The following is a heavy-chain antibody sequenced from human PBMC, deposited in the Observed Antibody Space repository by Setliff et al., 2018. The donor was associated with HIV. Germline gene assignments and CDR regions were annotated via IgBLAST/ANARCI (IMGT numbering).Heavy chain of an antibody. J-gene: IGHJ3*02. Sequence: GASVKVSCKASGYTFANYAMHWVRQAPGQSLEWMGRINPNSGGTNYAQKFQGRVTMTRDTSISTAYMELSRLRPDDTAVYYCASKVHCTNGVCLDAFDIWGQGTMVTVSS. CDR3: ASKVHCTNGVCLDAFDI. D-gene: IGHD2-8*01. CDR2: INPNSGGT. CDR1: GYTFANYA. V-gene: IGHV1-2*06.